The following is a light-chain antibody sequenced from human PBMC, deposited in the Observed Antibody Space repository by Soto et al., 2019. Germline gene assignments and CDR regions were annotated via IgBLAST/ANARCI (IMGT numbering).Light chain of an antibody. CDR3: QQLNSYPPS. Sequence: DIQLAQSPSFLSASVGDRVTITCRASQGISSYLAWYQQKPGKAPKLLICAASTLHSGVPSRFSGGRSGTEFTLTISSLQPEDFATYYCQQLNSYPPSFGQGTRLEIK. CDR1: QGISSY. V-gene: IGKV1-9*01. J-gene: IGKJ5*01. CDR2: AAS.